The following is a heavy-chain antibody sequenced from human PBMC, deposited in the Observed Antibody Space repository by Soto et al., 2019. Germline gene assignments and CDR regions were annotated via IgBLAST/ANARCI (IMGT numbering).Heavy chain of an antibody. D-gene: IGHD3-10*01. J-gene: IGHJ4*02. CDR2: VYYSGST. CDR1: GDSISNYC. Sequence: PEETLSLTCTVSGDSISNYCWSWIRQPPGKGLEWIGCVYYSGSTNYNPSLKSRVTISVDTSKNPFSLKLSSVTAADTAVYYCARGSYYYGSGSYYLDYWGQGALVTVSS. V-gene: IGHV4-59*01. CDR3: ARGSYYYGSGSYYLDY.